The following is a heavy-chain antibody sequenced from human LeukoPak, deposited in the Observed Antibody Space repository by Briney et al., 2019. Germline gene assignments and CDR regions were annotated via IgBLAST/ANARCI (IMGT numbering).Heavy chain of an antibody. D-gene: IGHD1-26*01. CDR3: ATDSSVGALDGVFDY. J-gene: IGHJ4*02. V-gene: IGHV4-61*08. CDR2: IYYSGST. Sequence: PSETLSLTCTVSGGFVSSVGFYWSWIRQPPGKGLEWIGYIYYSGSTNYNPSLKSRVTISVDTSKNQFSLKLSSVTAADTAVYYCATDSSVGALDGVFDYWGQGTLVTVSS. CDR1: GGFVSSVGFY.